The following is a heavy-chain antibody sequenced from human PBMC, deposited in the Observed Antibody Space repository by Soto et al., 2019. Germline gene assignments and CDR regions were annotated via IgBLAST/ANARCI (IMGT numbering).Heavy chain of an antibody. V-gene: IGHV1-18*01. CDR1: GYTFTSYG. Sequence: ASVKVSCKASGYTFTSYGISWVRQAPGQGLEWMGWISAYNGNTNYAQKLQGRVTMTTDTSTSTAYMELRSLRSDDPAVYYCARDHDFGSSGYYGWFDPWGQGTLVTVSS. CDR2: ISAYNGNT. D-gene: IGHD3-22*01. J-gene: IGHJ5*02. CDR3: ARDHDFGSSGYYGWFDP.